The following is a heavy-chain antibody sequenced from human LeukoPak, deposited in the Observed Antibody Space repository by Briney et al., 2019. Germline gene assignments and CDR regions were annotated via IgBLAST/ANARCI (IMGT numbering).Heavy chain of an antibody. Sequence: PSETLSLTCTVSGGSISSSSYYWGWIRQPPGKGLEWIGSIYYSGSTNYNPSLKSRVTISVDTSKNQFSLKLSSVTAADTAVYYCARRLWPGFFGYWGQGTLVTVSS. CDR1: GGSISSSSYY. CDR3: ARRLWPGFFGY. CDR2: IYYSGST. J-gene: IGHJ4*02. D-gene: IGHD2/OR15-2a*01. V-gene: IGHV4-39*07.